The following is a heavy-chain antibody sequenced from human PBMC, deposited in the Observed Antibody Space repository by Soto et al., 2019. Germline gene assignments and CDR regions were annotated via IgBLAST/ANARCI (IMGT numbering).Heavy chain of an antibody. CDR1: GFTFSNYW. V-gene: IGHV3-74*02. CDR2: INSDGSVS. J-gene: IGHJ6*03. Sequence: EVQLVESGGGLVQPGGSLRLSCAASGFTFSNYWMYWVRQAPGKGLEWVSRINSDGSVSSYADSVKDRLTISRDNVKNTLYLQMDSLRAEDTAVYYCARGDCVGGTCYSLAGSFYSYMDVWGKGTTVTVFS. D-gene: IGHD2-15*01. CDR3: ARGDCVGGTCYSLAGSFYSYMDV.